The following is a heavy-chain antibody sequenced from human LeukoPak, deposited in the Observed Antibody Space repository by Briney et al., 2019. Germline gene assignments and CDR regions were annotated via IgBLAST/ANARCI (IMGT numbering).Heavy chain of an antibody. CDR2: IYGGGTT. J-gene: IGHJ4*02. CDR3: AKNLPATVYFDY. V-gene: IGHV3-53*01. CDR1: GFTVSSTH. D-gene: IGHD2-2*01. Sequence: PGGSLRLSCAASGFTVSSTHMSWVRQAPGEGLEWVSIIYGGGTTNYADSVKGRFTISRDTSKNTLFLQMNSLRAEDTAVYYCAKNLPATVYFDYWGQGALVTVSS.